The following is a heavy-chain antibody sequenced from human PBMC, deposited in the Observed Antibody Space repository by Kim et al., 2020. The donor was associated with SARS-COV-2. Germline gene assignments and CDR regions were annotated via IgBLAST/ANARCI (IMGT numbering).Heavy chain of an antibody. J-gene: IGHJ4*02. Sequence: GGSLRLSCAASGFTFSSYSMNWVRQAPGKGLEWVSSISSSSSYIYYADSVKGRFTISRDNAKNSLYLQMNSLRAEDTAVYYCARVSSTVVTPDYFDYWGQGTLVTVSS. CDR2: ISSSSSYI. CDR1: GFTFSSYS. V-gene: IGHV3-21*01. CDR3: ARVSSTVVTPDYFDY. D-gene: IGHD4-17*01.